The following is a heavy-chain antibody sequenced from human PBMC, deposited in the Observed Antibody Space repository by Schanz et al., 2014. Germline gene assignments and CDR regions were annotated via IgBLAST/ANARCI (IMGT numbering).Heavy chain of an antibody. Sequence: QVPLVQSGAEVKKPGASVKVSCKASGYTFTSYGISWVRQAPGQGLEWMGWISAYNGNTNYAQKLQGRVTMTRDTSTSTVYMELSSLRSEDTAVYYCASALTTWGGMDVWGQGTTVTVSS. D-gene: IGHD4-4*01. CDR3: ASALTTWGGMDV. V-gene: IGHV1-18*01. CDR1: GYTFTSYG. J-gene: IGHJ6*02. CDR2: ISAYNGNT.